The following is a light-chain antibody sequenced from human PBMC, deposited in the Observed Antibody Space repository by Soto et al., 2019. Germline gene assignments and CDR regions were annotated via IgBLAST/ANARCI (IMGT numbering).Light chain of an antibody. J-gene: IGKJ3*01. CDR1: QSISNY. CDR3: QQSLRTPLT. V-gene: IGKV1-39*01. CDR2: AAS. Sequence: DIHMTQSPSSLSASVGDRVTITCRASQSISNYLNWYQQKPGKAPKLLIYAASTLQSGVPSRISGSGSGTDFTLTISSLQPEDFATYYCQQSLRTPLTFGPGTKVDIK.